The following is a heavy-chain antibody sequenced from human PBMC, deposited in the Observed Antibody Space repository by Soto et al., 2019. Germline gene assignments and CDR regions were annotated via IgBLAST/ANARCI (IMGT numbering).Heavy chain of an antibody. CDR2: INHSGST. V-gene: IGHV4-34*01. J-gene: IGHJ5*01. Sequence: PWETLSLTCAVYGGSFSGYYWSWIRQPPGKGLEWIGEINHSGSTNYNPSFESRVAIPLDTSKSQFSLTVTSVTAADTAVYFCARGRYCLTGRCFPNWFDSWGQGTLVTVSS. CDR1: GGSFSGYY. CDR3: ARGRYCLTGRCFPNWFDS. D-gene: IGHD2-15*01.